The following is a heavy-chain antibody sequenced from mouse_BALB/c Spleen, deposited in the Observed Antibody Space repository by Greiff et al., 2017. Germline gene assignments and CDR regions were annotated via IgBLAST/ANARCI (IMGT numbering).Heavy chain of an antibody. CDR3: ARLGRGYYAMDY. CDR2: ISSGSSTI. D-gene: IGHD4-1*01. Sequence: EVKLMESGGGLVQPGGSRKLSCAASGFTFSSFGMHWVRQAPEKGLEWVAYISSGSSTIYYADTVKGRFTISRDNPKNTLFLQMTSLRSEDTAMYYCARLGRGYYAMDYWGQGTSVTVSS. V-gene: IGHV5-17*02. J-gene: IGHJ4*01. CDR1: GFTFSSFG.